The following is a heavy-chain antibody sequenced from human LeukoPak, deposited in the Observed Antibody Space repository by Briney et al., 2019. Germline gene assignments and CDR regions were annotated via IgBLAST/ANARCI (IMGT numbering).Heavy chain of an antibody. V-gene: IGHV4-39*01. CDR2: IYYSGST. CDR3: ARQYPGYDYVLTGDAFDI. J-gene: IGHJ3*02. Sequence: SETLSLTCTVSGGPISSSSYYWGWIRQPPGKGLEWIGSIYYSGSTYYNPSLKSRVTISVDTSKNQFSLKLSSVTAADTAVYYCARQYPGYDYVLTGDAFDIWGQGTMVTVSS. D-gene: IGHD3-16*01. CDR1: GGPISSSSYY.